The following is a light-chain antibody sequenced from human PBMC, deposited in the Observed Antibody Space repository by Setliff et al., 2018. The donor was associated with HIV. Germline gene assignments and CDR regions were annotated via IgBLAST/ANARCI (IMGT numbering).Light chain of an antibody. CDR2: DVS. Sequence: QSVLTQPASVSGSPGQSITISCTGSSSDVGGYNYVSWFQQHPGKAPKLMISDVSNRPSGVSIRFSGSKSGNTASLTISGLQAEDEADYYYSSYTSSSTYVFGSGTKATVL. J-gene: IGLJ1*01. V-gene: IGLV2-14*03. CDR1: SSDVGGYNY. CDR3: SSYTSSSTYV.